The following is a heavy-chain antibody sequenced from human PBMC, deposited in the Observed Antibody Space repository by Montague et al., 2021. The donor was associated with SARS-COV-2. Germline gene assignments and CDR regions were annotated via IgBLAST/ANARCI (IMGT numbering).Heavy chain of an antibody. CDR3: AVELNYFFDY. CDR2: IYHNGNT. D-gene: IGHD1-7*01. CDR1: GDSITNTRYF. V-gene: IGHV4-39*01. J-gene: IGHJ4*02. Sequence: SETLSLTCNVSGDSITNTRYFWGWIRQPPGKALERIGSIYHNGNTYYNPSLERRALLSIDTSKNQFSLRLSSVIASDTAVYYCAVELNYFFDYWGQGFLVSVSS.